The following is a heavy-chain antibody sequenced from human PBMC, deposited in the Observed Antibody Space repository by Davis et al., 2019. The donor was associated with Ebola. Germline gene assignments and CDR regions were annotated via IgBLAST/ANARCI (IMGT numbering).Heavy chain of an antibody. CDR1: GGSISRYY. Sequence: SETLSLTCTVSGGSISRYYWSWIRQPPGRGLEWIGYIYASGSANYNPSLKSRITMSVDTSKNQFSLKLSSVTAADTAVYYFAGAGYSSGWNFDYWGPGTLVTVSS. CDR3: AGAGYSSGWNFDY. V-gene: IGHV4-59*01. CDR2: IYASGSA. D-gene: IGHD6-19*01. J-gene: IGHJ4*02.